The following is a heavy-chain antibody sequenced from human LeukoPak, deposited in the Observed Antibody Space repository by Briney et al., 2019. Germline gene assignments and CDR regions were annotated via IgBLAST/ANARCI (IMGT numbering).Heavy chain of an antibody. Sequence: PSETLSLTCAVYGGSSSGYYWSWIRHPPGKGLEWIGEINHSGSTNYNPSLKSRVTISVDTSKSQISLKLSSVTAADTAVYYCARGFLSVTRAVDYWGQGTLVTVSS. CDR3: ARGFLSVTRAVDY. CDR1: GGSSSGYY. D-gene: IGHD2-21*02. CDR2: INHSGST. V-gene: IGHV4-34*01. J-gene: IGHJ4*02.